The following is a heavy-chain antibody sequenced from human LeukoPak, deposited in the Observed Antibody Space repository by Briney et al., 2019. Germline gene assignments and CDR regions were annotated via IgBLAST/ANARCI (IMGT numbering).Heavy chain of an antibody. Sequence: KPSETLSLTCAVYGGSFSGYYWSWIRQPPGKGLEWIGEINHSGSTNYNPSLKSRVTISVDTSKNQFSLKLRSVTAADTAVYYCAGGAFKLAYWGQGTLVAVSS. CDR1: GGSFSGYY. D-gene: IGHD2/OR15-2a*01. V-gene: IGHV4-34*01. J-gene: IGHJ4*02. CDR2: INHSGST. CDR3: AGGAFKLAY.